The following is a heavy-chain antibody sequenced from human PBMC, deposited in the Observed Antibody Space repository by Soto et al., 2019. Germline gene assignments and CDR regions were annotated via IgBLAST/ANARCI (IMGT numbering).Heavy chain of an antibody. CDR2: IWYDGSNK. Sequence: GGSLRLSCAASGFTFSSYGMHWVRQAPGKGLEWVAVIWYDGSNKYYADSVKGRFTISRDNSKNTLYLQMNSLRAEDTAVYYCARDCRRITIFGAFDPWGQGTLVTVSS. CDR1: GFTFSSYG. CDR3: ARDCRRITIFGAFDP. D-gene: IGHD3-3*01. J-gene: IGHJ5*02. V-gene: IGHV3-33*01.